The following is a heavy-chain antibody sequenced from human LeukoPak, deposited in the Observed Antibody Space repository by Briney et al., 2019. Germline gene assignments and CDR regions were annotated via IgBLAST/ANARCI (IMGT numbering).Heavy chain of an antibody. CDR2: VDHSGTT. J-gene: IGHJ5*02. V-gene: IGHV4-34*01. CDR1: GGPFSGYY. Sequence: ASETLSLTCAVYGGPFSGYYWSWIRQPSGRGLEWIGEVDHSGTTSYSPSLQSRVTISVDKSKNQFSLKLSSVTAADTAVYYCAREYRSGWCGELWFDPWGQGTLVTVSS. D-gene: IGHD6-19*01. CDR3: AREYRSGWCGELWFDP.